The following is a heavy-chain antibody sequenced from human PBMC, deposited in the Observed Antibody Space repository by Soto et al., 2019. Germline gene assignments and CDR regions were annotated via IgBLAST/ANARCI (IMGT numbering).Heavy chain of an antibody. D-gene: IGHD1-26*01. J-gene: IGHJ4*02. CDR3: ARGLYGRGTYYAFDN. CDR2: ISAYNGNT. V-gene: IGHV1-18*01. Sequence: QVPLVQSGPEVKKPGASVKVSCKTSGYTPPNYDIGWVRQAPGQGLEYMGWISAYNGNTNYARKLQDRVTLTTDTSTRTAYMELRSLQSDDTAIYYCARGLYGRGTYYAFDNWGQGTLVTVSS. CDR1: GYTPPNYD.